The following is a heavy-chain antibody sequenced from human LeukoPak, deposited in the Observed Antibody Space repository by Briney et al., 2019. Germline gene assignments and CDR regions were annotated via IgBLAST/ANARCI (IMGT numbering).Heavy chain of an antibody. CDR1: GFTFSSYW. J-gene: IGHJ4*02. V-gene: IGHV3-7*01. CDR2: IKQDGSEK. Sequence: GGSLRLSCAASGFTFSSYWMSWVRQAPGKGLEWVANIKQDGSEKYYVDSVKGRFTISRDNAKNSLYLQMNSLRAEDTAVYYCARDPYGGNSYFDYWGQGTLVTVSS. CDR3: ARDPYGGNSYFDY. D-gene: IGHD4-23*01.